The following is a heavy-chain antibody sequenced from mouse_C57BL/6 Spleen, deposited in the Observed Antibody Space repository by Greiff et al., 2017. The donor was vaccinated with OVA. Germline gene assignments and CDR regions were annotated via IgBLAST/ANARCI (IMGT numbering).Heavy chain of an antibody. CDR2: IDPEDGET. V-gene: IGHV14-2*01. D-gene: IGHD1-1*01. CDR1: GFNIKDYY. CDR3: ARTTVVEGAMDD. Sequence: VQLKESGAELVKPGASVKLSCTASGFNIKDYYMHWVKQRTEQGLEWIGRIDPEDGETKYAPKFPGKATITADTSSNTAYLQLSSLTSEDTAVYYCARTTVVEGAMDDWGQGTSVTVSS. J-gene: IGHJ4*01.